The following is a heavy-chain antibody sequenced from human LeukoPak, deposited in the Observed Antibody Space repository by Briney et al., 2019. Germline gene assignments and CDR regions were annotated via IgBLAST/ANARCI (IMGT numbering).Heavy chain of an antibody. CDR2: ISSSSSTI. J-gene: IGHJ4*02. Sequence: PGGSLRLSCAASGFTFSTYSMNWVRQAPGKGLEWVSYISSSSSTIDYADSVKGRFTISRDNAKNSLYLQMNSLRDEDTAVYYCVQTDSSVAHWGQGTLVTVSS. V-gene: IGHV3-48*02. CDR1: GFTFSTYS. D-gene: IGHD3-22*01. CDR3: VQTDSSVAH.